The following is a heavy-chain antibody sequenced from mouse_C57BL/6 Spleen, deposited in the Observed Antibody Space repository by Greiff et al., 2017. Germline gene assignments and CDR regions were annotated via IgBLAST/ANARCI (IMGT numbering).Heavy chain of an antibody. CDR1: GYTFTDHT. J-gene: IGHJ4*01. V-gene: IGHV1-78*01. CDR2: IYPRDGSP. CDR3: AREGIYDGYSTPMDY. Sequence: QVQLQQSDAELVKPGASVKISCKVSGYTFTDHTIHWMKQRPEQGLEWIGYIYPRDGSPKYNEKFKCKATLTADKSSSTAYMPLNRLTSEDSAVYFCAREGIYDGYSTPMDYWGQGTSVTVSS. D-gene: IGHD2-3*01.